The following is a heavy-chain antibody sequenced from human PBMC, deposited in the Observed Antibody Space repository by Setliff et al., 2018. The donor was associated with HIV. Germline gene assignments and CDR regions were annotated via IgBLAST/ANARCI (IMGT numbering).Heavy chain of an antibody. D-gene: IGHD5-18*01. CDR1: GGTFTGYA. Sequence: GASVKVSCKASGGTFTGYAISWVRQAPGQKLEWVGGIVPNFGKTSYGKNFQDRVTITADDSASTAYMELSSLRSEDTAVYYCASLGYSYGPDFDYWGQGTLVTVSS. V-gene: IGHV1-69*13. J-gene: IGHJ4*02. CDR2: IVPNFGKT. CDR3: ASLGYSYGPDFDY.